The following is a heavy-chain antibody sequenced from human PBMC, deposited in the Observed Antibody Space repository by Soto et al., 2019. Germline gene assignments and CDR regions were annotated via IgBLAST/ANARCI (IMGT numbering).Heavy chain of an antibody. CDR3: ARDQGIAARPGGYYFDY. CDR2: IYYSGST. D-gene: IGHD6-6*01. V-gene: IGHV4-61*01. CDR1: GGSVSSGSYY. Sequence: SETLSLTCTVSGGSVSSGSYYWSWIRQPPGKGLEWIGYIYYSGSTNYNPSLKSRVTISVDTSKNQFSLKLSSVTAADTAVYYCARDQGIAARPGGYYFDYWGQGTLVTVSS. J-gene: IGHJ4*02.